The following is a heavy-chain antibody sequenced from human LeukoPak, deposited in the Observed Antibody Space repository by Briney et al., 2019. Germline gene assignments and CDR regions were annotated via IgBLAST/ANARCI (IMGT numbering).Heavy chain of an antibody. V-gene: IGHV1-69*04. CDR2: IIPILGIA. CDR1: GGTFSSYT. CDR3: AREFMAAAGEGLDY. Sequence: SVKVSCKASGGTFSSYTISWVRQAPGQGLEWMGRIIPILGIANYAQKFQGRVTITADKSTSTAYMELSSLRSEDTAVHYCAREFMAAAGEGLDYWGQGTLVTVSS. D-gene: IGHD6-13*01. J-gene: IGHJ4*02.